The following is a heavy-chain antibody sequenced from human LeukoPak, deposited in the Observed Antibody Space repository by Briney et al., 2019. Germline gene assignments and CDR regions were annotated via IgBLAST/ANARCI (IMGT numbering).Heavy chain of an antibody. V-gene: IGHV4-34*01. CDR2: INHSGST. CDR3: ATTRGYSYGLRGAFDI. CDR1: GGSFSGYY. D-gene: IGHD5-18*01. Sequence: SETLSLTCAVYGGSFSGYYWSWIRQPPGKGLEWIGEINHSGSTNYNPSLKSRVTISVDTSKNQFSLKLSSVTAADTAVYYCATTRGYSYGLRGAFDIWGQGTMVTASS. J-gene: IGHJ3*02.